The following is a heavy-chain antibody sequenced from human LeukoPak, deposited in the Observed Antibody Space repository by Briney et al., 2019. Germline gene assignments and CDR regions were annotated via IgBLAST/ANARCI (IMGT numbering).Heavy chain of an antibody. V-gene: IGHV4-31*03. CDR3: ARDVGYCIVKSCYGMDV. J-gene: IGHJ6*02. CDR2: IYYSGIT. CDR1: RDSISSGGYF. D-gene: IGHD2-15*01. Sequence: SETLSLTCTVSRDSISSGGYFWSWIRQHPGKGLEWIGYIYYSGITYYNPSLKSRVSISVDTAKNQFSLKLSSVTAADTAVYYCARDVGYCIVKSCYGMDVWGQGTTVTVSS.